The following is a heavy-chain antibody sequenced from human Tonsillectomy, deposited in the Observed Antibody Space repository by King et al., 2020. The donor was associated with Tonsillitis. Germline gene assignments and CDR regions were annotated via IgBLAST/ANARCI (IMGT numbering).Heavy chain of an antibody. J-gene: IGHJ6*02. CDR2: IFTTGAT. CDR1: GGSMNYYY. Sequence: QLQESGPGLVTSSETLSLTCTVSGGSMNYYYWSWIRQPAGGGLEWIGRIFTTGATQYNSSLASRVTVSVDTSKGRSFMKLRSVTAADTATYYCAKERGLIRGNFYYGMDVWSHGTTVSVSS. V-gene: IGHV4-4*07. D-gene: IGHD3-16*01. CDR3: AKERGLIRGNFYYGMDV.